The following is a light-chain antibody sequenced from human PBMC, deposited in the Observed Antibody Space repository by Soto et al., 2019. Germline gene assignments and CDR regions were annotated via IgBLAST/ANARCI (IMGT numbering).Light chain of an antibody. Sequence: ESVLTQSPGTLSLSPGERSTLSCRSSQIVNSNYLAWYQQKPGQAPRLLIYAASSRAAGFPDRFSGSGSGTDFTLTISSLQSEDFAVYYCQQYNNWPWTFGQGTKVDIK. CDR3: QQYNNWPWT. CDR2: AAS. V-gene: IGKV3-20*01. J-gene: IGKJ1*01. CDR1: QIVNSNY.